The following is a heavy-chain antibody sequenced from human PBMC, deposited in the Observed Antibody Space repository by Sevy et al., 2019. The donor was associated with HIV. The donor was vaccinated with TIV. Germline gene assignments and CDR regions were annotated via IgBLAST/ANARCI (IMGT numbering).Heavy chain of an antibody. CDR1: GFTFSSYW. V-gene: IGHV3-7*01. Sequence: GGSLRLSCAASGFTFSSYWMSWVRQAPGKGLEWVANIKQDGSEKYYVDSVKGRFTISRDNAKNSLYLQMNSLRAEDTAVYYCARSGGSPTTVAYFDCWGQGTLVTVSS. CDR3: ARSGGSPTTVAYFDC. CDR2: IKQDGSEK. D-gene: IGHD4-17*01. J-gene: IGHJ4*02.